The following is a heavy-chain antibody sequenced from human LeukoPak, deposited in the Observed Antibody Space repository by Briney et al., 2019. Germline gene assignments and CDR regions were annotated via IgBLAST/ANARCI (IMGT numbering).Heavy chain of an antibody. CDR1: GYTFTGYY. J-gene: IGHJ4*02. CDR2: INPNSGGT. D-gene: IGHD6-19*01. V-gene: IGHV1-2*02. Sequence: ASVKVSCKASGYTFTGYYMHWVRQAPGQGLEWMGWINPNSGGTNYAQKLQGRVTMTTDTSTSTAYMELRSLRSDDTAVYYCASAPRSSGWYGGLFGYWGQGTLVTVSS. CDR3: ASAPRSSGWYGGLFGY.